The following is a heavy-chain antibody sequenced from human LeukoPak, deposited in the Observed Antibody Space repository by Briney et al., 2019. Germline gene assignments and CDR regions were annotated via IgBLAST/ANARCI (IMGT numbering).Heavy chain of an antibody. CDR2: MLDTVTT. CDR1: GASMNTHY. J-gene: IGHJ4*02. Sequence: SETLSLTCAVSGASMNTHYWSWIRQPPGKGLEWIRYMLDTVTTKDNPSLKSRFTLSADTSKNQFSLRLTSVTAADTAVYYCATIKRGNIFGYFDFWGQGIPVTVSS. V-gene: IGHV4-59*11. D-gene: IGHD5-18*01. CDR3: ATIKRGNIFGYFDF.